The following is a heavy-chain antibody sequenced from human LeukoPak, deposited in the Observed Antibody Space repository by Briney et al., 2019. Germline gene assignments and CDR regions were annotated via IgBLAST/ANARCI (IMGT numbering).Heavy chain of an antibody. CDR1: GGSLSGYY. D-gene: IGHD6-13*01. J-gene: IGHJ4*02. Sequence: PSETLSLTCSVYGGSLSGYYWTWIRQPPGKGLEWIGEINHSGSTNYSPSLRSRVTISIDTSKNQFSLELNSVTAADTAVYYCARVEIREQQLAHFDYWGQGTLVTVSS. CDR3: ARVEIREQQLAHFDY. CDR2: INHSGST. V-gene: IGHV4-34*01.